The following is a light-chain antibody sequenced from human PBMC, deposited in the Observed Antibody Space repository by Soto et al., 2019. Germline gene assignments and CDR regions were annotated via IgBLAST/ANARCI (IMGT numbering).Light chain of an antibody. CDR1: QGIISY. Sequence: IQLTQSPSSLSASVGDRVTIACRASQGIISYLAWYQQKPGKAPQLLIYAASTLQSGVPSRFSGSGSGTDFTLTISSLQPEDFVTYYCQQLKSSPFTFGPGTRLEI. CDR2: AAS. J-gene: IGKJ5*01. CDR3: QQLKSSPFT. V-gene: IGKV1-9*01.